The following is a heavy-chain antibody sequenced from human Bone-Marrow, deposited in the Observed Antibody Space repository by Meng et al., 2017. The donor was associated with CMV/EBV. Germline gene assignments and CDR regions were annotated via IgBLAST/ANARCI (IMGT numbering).Heavy chain of an antibody. CDR2: IYYSGST. J-gene: IGHJ4*02. CDR3: ARTEGGRGGNRYFDY. CDR1: GGSISSSSYY. V-gene: IGHV4-39*07. Sequence: SETLSLTCTVSGGSISSSSYYWGWIRQPPGKGLEWIGSIYYSGSTNYNPSLKSRVTISIDTSKNQFSLKLSSVTAADTAVYYCARTEGGRGGNRYFDYWGQRTLVTVSS. D-gene: IGHD2/OR15-2a*01.